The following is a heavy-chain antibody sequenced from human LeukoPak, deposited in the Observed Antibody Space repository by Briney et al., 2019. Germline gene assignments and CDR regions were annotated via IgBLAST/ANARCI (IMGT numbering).Heavy chain of an antibody. V-gene: IGHV3-23*01. Sequence: GGSLRLSCAASGFTFSSYAMSWGRQAPGKGLEWVSAISGSGGSTYYADSVKGRFTISRDNSKNTLYLQMNSLRAEDTAVYYCAKFFHPRGYYFDYWGQGTLVTVSS. CDR3: AKFFHPRGYYFDY. CDR2: ISGSGGST. D-gene: IGHD3-10*01. J-gene: IGHJ4*02. CDR1: GFTFSSYA.